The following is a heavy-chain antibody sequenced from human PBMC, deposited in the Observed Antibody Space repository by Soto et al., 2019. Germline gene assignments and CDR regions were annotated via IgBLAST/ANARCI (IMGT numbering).Heavy chain of an antibody. J-gene: IGHJ4*02. CDR1: GYTFTSYD. V-gene: IGHV1-8*01. CDR3: ASVIGDGYNSDY. Sequence: QVQLVQSGAEVKKPGASVKVSCKASGYTFTSYDINWVRQATGQGLEWMGWMNPNSGNTGYAQKCQCRVTMTRNTSISTAYMELSSLRSEDTAVYYCASVIGDGYNSDYWGQGTLVTVSS. D-gene: IGHD5-12*01. CDR2: MNPNSGNT.